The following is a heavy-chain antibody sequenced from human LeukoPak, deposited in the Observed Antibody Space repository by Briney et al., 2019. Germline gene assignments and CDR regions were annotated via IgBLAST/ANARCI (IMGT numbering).Heavy chain of an antibody. J-gene: IGHJ4*02. V-gene: IGHV1-2*02. Sequence: ASVKVSCKTSGYTFTGSYLHWVRHVPGQGLGWMGGTNPITGGTKSAQQFEGRVTMTRDTSNTTGYMELRRLRSDDTATYYCARGGAFCSITTCHEFDHWGQGTLVIVSS. D-gene: IGHD2-2*01. CDR3: ARGGAFCSITTCHEFDH. CDR2: TNPITGGT. CDR1: GYTFTGSY.